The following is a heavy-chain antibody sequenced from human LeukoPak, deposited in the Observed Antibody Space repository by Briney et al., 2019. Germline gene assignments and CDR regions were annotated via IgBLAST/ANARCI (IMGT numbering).Heavy chain of an antibody. J-gene: IGHJ4*02. CDR3: ARGGATAAGVYDY. Sequence: GGSLRLSCAASGFTFSSYSMNWVRRAPGKGLEWVSSISSSSSYIYYADSVKGRFTISRDNAKNSLYLQMNSLRAEDTAVYYCARGGATAAGVYDYWGQGTLVTVSS. D-gene: IGHD6-13*01. CDR2: ISSSSSYI. V-gene: IGHV3-21*01. CDR1: GFTFSSYS.